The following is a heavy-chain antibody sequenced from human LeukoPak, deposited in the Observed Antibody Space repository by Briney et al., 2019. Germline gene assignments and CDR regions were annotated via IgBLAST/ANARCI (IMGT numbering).Heavy chain of an antibody. Sequence: SETLSLTCTVSGDSISSYYWSWIRQPPGKGLEWIGYIYYSGSTNYNPSLKSRVTISVDTSKNQFSLKLSSVTAADTAVYYCARWTWGNFDYWGQGTLVTVSS. CDR3: ARWTWGNFDY. D-gene: IGHD3-16*01. CDR2: IYYSGST. V-gene: IGHV4-59*01. J-gene: IGHJ4*02. CDR1: GDSISSYY.